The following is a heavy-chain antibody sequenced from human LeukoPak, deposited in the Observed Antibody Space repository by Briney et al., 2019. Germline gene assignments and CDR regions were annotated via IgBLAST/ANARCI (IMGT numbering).Heavy chain of an antibody. CDR1: GFNFGDYA. Sequence: PGGSLRLSCKASGFNFGDYAMSWVRQAPGKGLEWVGFIRSKAYGGTTEYAASVKGRFTISRDDSKSIAYLQMNSLKTEDTGVYYCTRDSRSGYSSRGGDYWGQGTLVTVSS. J-gene: IGHJ4*02. V-gene: IGHV3-49*04. CDR2: IRSKAYGGTT. D-gene: IGHD6-13*01. CDR3: TRDSRSGYSSRGGDY.